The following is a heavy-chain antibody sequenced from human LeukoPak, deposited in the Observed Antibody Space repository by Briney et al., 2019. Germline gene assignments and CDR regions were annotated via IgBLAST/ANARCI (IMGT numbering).Heavy chain of an antibody. CDR3: ARTSLGEDGRYYFDY. J-gene: IGHJ4*02. D-gene: IGHD3-16*01. Sequence: ASVKVSCKASGYTFTTYAVNWVRQAPGQGLEWMGWINTNTGNPTYGQGFTGRFVFSLDTSVSTAYLQISSLKAEDTAVYYCARTSLGEDGRYYFDYWGQGTLVTVSS. V-gene: IGHV7-4-1*02. CDR1: GYTFTTYA. CDR2: INTNTGNP.